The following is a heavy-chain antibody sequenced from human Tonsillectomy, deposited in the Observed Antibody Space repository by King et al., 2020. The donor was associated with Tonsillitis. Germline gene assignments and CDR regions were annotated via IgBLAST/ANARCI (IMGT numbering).Heavy chain of an antibody. J-gene: IGHJ4*02. CDR2: IYPGSGDT. CDR1: GYTFSDFH. CDR3: MRENWYYDF. D-gene: IGHD2/OR15-2a*01. V-gene: IGHV1-2*02. Sequence: QLVQSGAEVKKPGASLKVSCKTYGYTFSDFHVHWVRQAPGQWLEWMVWIYPGSGDTEYAQKFQGRVTMTRDTSISTVYMDLSGLTSDDTAVYFCMRENWYYDFWGQGTLVTVSS.